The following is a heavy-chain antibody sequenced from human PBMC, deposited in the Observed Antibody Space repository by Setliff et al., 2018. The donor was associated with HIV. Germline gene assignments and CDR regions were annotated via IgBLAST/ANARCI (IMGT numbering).Heavy chain of an antibody. CDR1: GEPLSGYY. CDR3: ASEKATIPNWFDP. V-gene: IGHV4-34*01. CDR2: IDHSGST. J-gene: IGHJ5*02. D-gene: IGHD5-12*01. Sequence: PSETLSLTCAVYGEPLSGYYWSWIRQPPGKGLEWIGEIDHSGSTNYNPPLKSRVTISVDTSKNQFSLKLRSVTAVDTAVYYCASEKATIPNWFDPWGQGTLVTVSS.